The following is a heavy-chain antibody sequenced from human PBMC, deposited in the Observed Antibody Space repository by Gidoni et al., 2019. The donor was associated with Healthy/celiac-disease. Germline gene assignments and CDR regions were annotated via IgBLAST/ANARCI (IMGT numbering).Heavy chain of an antibody. J-gene: IGHJ6*02. CDR2: ISRSSSYI. D-gene: IGHD5-12*01. Sequence: EVQLVEYGGGLVKPGGSLRLSCAASRFTFSSYSMNWGRPAPGKGMEWVSSISRSSSYIYYADSVKGRFTISRDNAKNSLYLQMNSLRAEDTAVYYCARDANDLVATTYGMDVWGQGTTVTVSS. CDR1: RFTFSSYS. CDR3: ARDANDLVATTYGMDV. V-gene: IGHV3-21*01.